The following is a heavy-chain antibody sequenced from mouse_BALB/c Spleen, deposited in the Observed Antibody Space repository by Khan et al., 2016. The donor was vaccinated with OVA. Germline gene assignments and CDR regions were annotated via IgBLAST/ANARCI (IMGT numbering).Heavy chain of an antibody. CDR2: TNPTNGRT. J-gene: IGHJ2*01. CDR3: ARIKKIVATYFDY. D-gene: IGHD1-1*01. CDR1: GYTFTSYW. Sequence: QVQLQQPGAELVQAGASVKMSCKASGYTFTSYWMHWVKQRLGQGLEWFAETNPTNGRTYYNEQFKSKATLTVDKSSSTAYMLLSGPTFEDSAVYYCARIKKIVATYFDYWGQGTTLTVSS. V-gene: IGHV1S81*02.